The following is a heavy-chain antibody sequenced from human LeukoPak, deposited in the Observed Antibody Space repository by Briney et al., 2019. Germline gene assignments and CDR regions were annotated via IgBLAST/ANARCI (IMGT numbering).Heavy chain of an antibody. Sequence: GVSLRLSCAASGFTDSSPYMTWVRHAPGKGLEWVSIIYSGGGTYYADSVKGRFTISRDNSKNTLYLQMNSLRAEDTAVYYCARSSVVAAVDYWGQGTLVTVSS. D-gene: IGHD2-2*01. CDR3: ARSSVVAAVDY. V-gene: IGHV3-53*01. CDR1: GFTDSSPY. J-gene: IGHJ4*02. CDR2: IYSGGGT.